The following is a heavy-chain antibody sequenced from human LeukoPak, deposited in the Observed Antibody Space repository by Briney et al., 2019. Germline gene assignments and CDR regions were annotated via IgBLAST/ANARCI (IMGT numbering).Heavy chain of an antibody. Sequence: ASVKVSCKASGGTFSSYAVSWVRQAPGQGLEWMGGIIPILGTANYAQKFQGRVTITADESTSTAYMELSSLRSEDTAVYYCARAYCSSTSCYQYGMDVWGQGTTVTVSS. D-gene: IGHD2-2*01. CDR2: IIPILGTA. CDR3: ARAYCSSTSCYQYGMDV. J-gene: IGHJ6*02. V-gene: IGHV1-69*13. CDR1: GGTFSSYA.